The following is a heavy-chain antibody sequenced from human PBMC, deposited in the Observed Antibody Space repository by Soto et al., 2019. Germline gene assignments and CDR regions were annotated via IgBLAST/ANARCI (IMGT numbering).Heavy chain of an antibody. CDR3: ARSTVRAITMCGVVPRPSRAFDI. CDR1: GGSISSSSYY. D-gene: IGHD3-3*01. CDR2: IYYSGST. V-gene: IGHV4-39*01. Sequence: QLQLQESGPGLVKPSETLSLTCTVSGGSISSSSYYWGWIRQPPGKGLEWIGSIYYSGSTYYNPSLKSRVTLSVDTTKNQAFLKLSSVTAADTAVYYCARSTVRAITMCGVVPRPSRAFDIWGQGTMVTVSS. J-gene: IGHJ3*02.